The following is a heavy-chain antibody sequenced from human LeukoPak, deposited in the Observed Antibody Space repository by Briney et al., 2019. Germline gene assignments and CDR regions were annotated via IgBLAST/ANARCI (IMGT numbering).Heavy chain of an antibody. J-gene: IGHJ4*02. CDR2: ISSSGSTI. D-gene: IGHD2-2*01. CDR1: GFTFSDYY. CDR3: AREDCSSTSCTFDY. V-gene: IGHV3-11*04. Sequence: GGSLRLSCAATGFTFSDYYTSWIRQAPGKGLEWVSYISSSGSTIYYADSVKGRFTISRDNAKNSLYLQMNSLRAEDTAVYYCAREDCSSTSCTFDYWGQGTLVTVSS.